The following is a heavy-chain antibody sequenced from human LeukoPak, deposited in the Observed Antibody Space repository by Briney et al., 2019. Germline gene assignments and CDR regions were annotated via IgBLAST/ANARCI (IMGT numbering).Heavy chain of an antibody. CDR2: IYYSGST. V-gene: IGHV4-31*03. CDR1: GGSISSGGYY. Sequence: SETLSLTCTVSGGSISSGGYYWSWIRQHPGKGLEWIGYIYYSGSTYYNPSLKSRVTISVDASKNQYSLKLSSVTAADTAVYYCARGDYYDSSGYYSPWGQGTLVTVSS. D-gene: IGHD3-22*01. J-gene: IGHJ5*02. CDR3: ARGDYYDSSGYYSP.